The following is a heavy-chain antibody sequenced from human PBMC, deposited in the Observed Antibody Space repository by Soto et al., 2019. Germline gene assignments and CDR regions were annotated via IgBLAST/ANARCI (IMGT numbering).Heavy chain of an antibody. CDR1: GFTFSTYA. CDR3: AKDRGRYCSGGTCYLFDS. V-gene: IGHV3-30*04. D-gene: IGHD2-15*01. CDR2: ISYDGTNK. Sequence: QVQLVESGGGVVQPGRSLRLSCVPSGFTFSTYAMHWVRQAPGKGLEWVAIISYDGTNKYYADSVKGRFTISRDNSKSTLYLQMNSLRVEDTALYYCAKDRGRYCSGGTCYLFDSWGQGALVTVSS. J-gene: IGHJ4*02.